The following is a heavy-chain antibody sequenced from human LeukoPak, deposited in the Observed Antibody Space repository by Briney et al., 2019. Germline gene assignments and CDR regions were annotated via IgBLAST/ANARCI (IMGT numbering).Heavy chain of an antibody. CDR1: GGSISSSSYY. CDR2: IYYSGRT. Sequence: SETLSLTCTVSGGSISSSSYYWGWIRQPPGKGLEWIGSIYYSGRTYYNPPLKSRVTISVDTSKNQFSLKLSSVTAADTAVYYCARRSGYDSSGYYYVDFDYWGQGTLVTVSS. D-gene: IGHD3-22*01. CDR3: ARRSGYDSSGYYYVDFDY. V-gene: IGHV4-39*01. J-gene: IGHJ4*02.